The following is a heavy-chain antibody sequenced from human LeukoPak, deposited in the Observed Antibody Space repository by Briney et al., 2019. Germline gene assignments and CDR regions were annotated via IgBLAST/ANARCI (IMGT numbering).Heavy chain of an antibody. J-gene: IGHJ4*02. CDR3: TRDRSWSRYYDSSGYLFDY. CDR1: GFTFGDYA. Sequence: GGSLRLSCTASGFTFGDYAMSWVRQAPGKGLEWVGFIRSKAYGGTTEYAASVKGRFTISRDDSKSIAYLQMNSLKTEDTAVYYCTRDRSWSRYYDSSGYLFDYWGQGTLVTVSS. CDR2: IRSKAYGGTT. D-gene: IGHD3-22*01. V-gene: IGHV3-49*04.